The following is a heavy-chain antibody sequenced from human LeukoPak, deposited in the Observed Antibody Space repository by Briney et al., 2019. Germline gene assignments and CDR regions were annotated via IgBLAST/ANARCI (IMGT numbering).Heavy chain of an antibody. J-gene: IGHJ4*02. CDR2: IFPSDSDT. D-gene: IGHD4-11*01. CDR1: GYXFANSW. Sequence: GESLKISCNGSGYXFANSWICWVRQMPGKGLEWMGIIFPSDSDTRYSPSFQGQVAISADKSISTAYLQWSGLKASDTARYYCARRASNALDSWGQGTLVTVSS. CDR3: ARRASNALDS. V-gene: IGHV5-51*01.